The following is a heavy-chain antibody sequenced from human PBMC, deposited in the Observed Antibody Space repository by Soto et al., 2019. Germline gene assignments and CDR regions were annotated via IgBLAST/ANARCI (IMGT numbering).Heavy chain of an antibody. V-gene: IGHV4-39*01. J-gene: IGHJ2*01. CDR1: GGSISSSSYY. CDR2: IYYSGST. Sequence: QLQLQESGPGLVKPSETLSLTCTVSGGSISSSSYYWGWIRQPPGKGLEWIGSIYYSGSTYYNPSRKSRVPISVDTSKNQCSLKLSSVTAADTAVYYCARHRYRVSSWTPGWYFDLWGRGTLVTVSS. CDR3: ARHRYRVSSWTPGWYFDL. D-gene: IGHD6-13*01.